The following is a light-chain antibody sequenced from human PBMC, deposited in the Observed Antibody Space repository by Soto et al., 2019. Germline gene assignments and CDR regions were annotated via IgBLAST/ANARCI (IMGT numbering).Light chain of an antibody. V-gene: IGLV1-44*01. CDR3: AAWDDSLHGWV. CDR1: SSNXXXXX. CDR2: SNN. J-gene: IGLJ3*02. Sequence: QSVLTQPXXASGXXXQRXXXXXXXXSSNXXXXXVNWYXQLPGTAPXXFMYSNNKRPSGVPXRCSGSKSGTSASLAISGLQXEDEADYYCAAWDDSLHGWVFGGGTKLTVL.